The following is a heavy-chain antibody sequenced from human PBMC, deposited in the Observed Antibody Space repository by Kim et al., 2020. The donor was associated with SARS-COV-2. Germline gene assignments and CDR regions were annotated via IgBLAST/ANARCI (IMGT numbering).Heavy chain of an antibody. Sequence: GGSLRLSCTASGFTFGDFAMSWFRQAPGKGLEWVSFIRNKAYGGTTEYAASVKGRFTISRDDSESIAYLQMNSLKTEDTAAYFCSRGGYYDSSGYPFFDYWGQGTLVTVSS. D-gene: IGHD3-22*01. V-gene: IGHV3-49*03. CDR2: IRNKAYGGTT. CDR3: SRGGYYDSSGYPFFDY. J-gene: IGHJ4*02. CDR1: GFTFGDFA.